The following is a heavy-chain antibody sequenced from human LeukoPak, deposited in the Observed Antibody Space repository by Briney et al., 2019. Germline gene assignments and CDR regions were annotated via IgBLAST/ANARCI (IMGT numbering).Heavy chain of an antibody. CDR3: ARKADCSGGSCPTGAFDI. CDR1: GGSFSGYY. Sequence: ASETLSLTCAVYGGSFSGYYWSWIRQPPGKGLEWIGEINHDGSTNYNPSLKSRVTISVDKSKNQFSLKLSSVTAADTAVYYCARKADCSGGSCPTGAFDIWGQGTMVTVSS. CDR2: INHDGST. D-gene: IGHD2-15*01. J-gene: IGHJ3*02. V-gene: IGHV4-34*01.